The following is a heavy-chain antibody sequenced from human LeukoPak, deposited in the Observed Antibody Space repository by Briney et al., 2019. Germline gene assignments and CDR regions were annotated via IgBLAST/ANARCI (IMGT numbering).Heavy chain of an antibody. CDR1: GFTFDDYD. V-gene: IGHV3-20*04. CDR3: ARDVEYSNIYFYYYIDV. CDR2: INWNGAST. Sequence: GGSLRLSCAASGFTFDDYDMSWVRQVPGKGLEWVSAINWNGASTGYTDSVKGRFTISRDNAKNSLYLQMNSLSAEDTALYFCARDVEYSNIYFYYYIDVWGKGTTVTVSS. J-gene: IGHJ6*03. D-gene: IGHD6-6*01.